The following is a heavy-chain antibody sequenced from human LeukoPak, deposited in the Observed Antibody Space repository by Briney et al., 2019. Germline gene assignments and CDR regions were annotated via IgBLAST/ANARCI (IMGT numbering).Heavy chain of an antibody. J-gene: IGHJ4*02. CDR3: AIEIVLVPAAKALDY. Sequence: GGSLRLSCAASGFTFSSYEMNWVRQAPGKGLEWVSYISNSGDTIYYADSVKGRFTISRDNAQNSLYLQMNSLRAEDTAVYYCAIEIVLVPAAKALDYWGQGTLVTVSS. V-gene: IGHV3-48*03. CDR1: GFTFSSYE. D-gene: IGHD2-2*01. CDR2: ISNSGDTI.